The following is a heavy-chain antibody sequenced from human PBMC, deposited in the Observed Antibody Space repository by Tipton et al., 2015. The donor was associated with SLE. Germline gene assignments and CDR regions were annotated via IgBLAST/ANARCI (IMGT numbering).Heavy chain of an antibody. CDR1: GFTVSSNY. J-gene: IGHJ3*02. CDR2: IYSGGST. V-gene: IGHV3-53*04. Sequence: SLRLSCAASGFTVSSNYMSWVRQAPGKGLEWASVIYSGGSTYYADSVEGRFTISRHNSKNTLYLQMNSLRAEDTAVYYCARARLGTAFDIWGQGTMVTVSS. D-gene: IGHD7-27*01. CDR3: ARARLGTAFDI.